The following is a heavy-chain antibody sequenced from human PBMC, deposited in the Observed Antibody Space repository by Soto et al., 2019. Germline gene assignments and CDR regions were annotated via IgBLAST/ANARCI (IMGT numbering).Heavy chain of an antibody. CDR2: INPSNGIT. V-gene: IGHV1-46*02. J-gene: IGHJ6*02. CDR3: ARDRPDTYCGGYCPLVYNYHGMDV. D-gene: IGHD2-21*02. Sequence: QVQLVQSGAELKKPGASVSLSCKASGFNFNTYYIHWVRQSPREGLQWMGIINPSNGITSYPQKFQGRVTMTADTSTTTVYLELSGLKSDDTAMYFCARDRPDTYCGGYCPLVYNYHGMDVWGQGTAVSVS. CDR1: GFNFNTYY.